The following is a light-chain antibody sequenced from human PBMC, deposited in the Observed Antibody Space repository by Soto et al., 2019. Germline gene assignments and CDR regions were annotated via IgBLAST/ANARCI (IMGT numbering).Light chain of an antibody. CDR1: QSISSW. J-gene: IGKJ1*01. CDR3: QQYNSYSWT. CDR2: KAS. Sequence: DIQMTQPPSTLSASVGDRVTITCRAIQSISSWLAWYQQKPGKAPKLLIYKASSLESGVPSRFSGSGSGTEFTLTISSLQPDDFATYYCQQYNSYSWTFGQGTKVDIK. V-gene: IGKV1-5*03.